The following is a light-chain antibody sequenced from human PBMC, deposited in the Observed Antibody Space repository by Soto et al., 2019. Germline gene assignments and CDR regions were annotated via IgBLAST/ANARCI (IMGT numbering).Light chain of an antibody. J-gene: IGKJ2*01. CDR2: GAS. Sequence: EIVLTQSPGTLSLSPGERATLSCRASQSVSSSYLAWYQHKPGQAPRLLIYGASSRATGIPDRFSGSGSGTDFTVTISRLEPEDFAEYYCQQYGSSPTFGQGTKLEIK. CDR3: QQYGSSPT. CDR1: QSVSSSY. V-gene: IGKV3-20*01.